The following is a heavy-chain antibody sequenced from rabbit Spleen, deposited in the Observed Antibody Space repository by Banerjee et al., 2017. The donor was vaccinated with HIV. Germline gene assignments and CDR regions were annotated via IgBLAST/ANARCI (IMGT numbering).Heavy chain of an antibody. D-gene: IGHD4-2*01. J-gene: IGHJ3*01. CDR1: GFSFSSSYW. CDR2: MKIGIGST. CDR3: AGAFDDAGSGYHL. V-gene: IGHV1S45*01. Sequence: QEQLEESGGDLVKPEGSLTLTCTASGFSFSSSYWICWVRQAPGKGLEWIGCMKIGIGSTYYASWAKGRFTSSKTSSTTVTLQMTSLTAADTATYFCAGAFDDAGSGYHLWGQGTLVTVS.